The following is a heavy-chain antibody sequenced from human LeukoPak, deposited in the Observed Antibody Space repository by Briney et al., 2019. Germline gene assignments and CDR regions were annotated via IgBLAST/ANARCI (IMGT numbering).Heavy chain of an antibody. J-gene: IGHJ6*03. CDR1: GYSISSGYY. D-gene: IGHD1-20*01. Sequence: SETLSLTCTVSGYSISSGYYWGWIRRPPGKGLQWIGSIYHSGSTYYNPSLKSRVTVSVDTSKNQFSLKLNSVTAADTAVYYCARVTGNHYYYYYIDVWGKGTTVTVSS. V-gene: IGHV4-38-2*02. CDR3: ARVTGNHYYYYYIDV. CDR2: IYHSGST.